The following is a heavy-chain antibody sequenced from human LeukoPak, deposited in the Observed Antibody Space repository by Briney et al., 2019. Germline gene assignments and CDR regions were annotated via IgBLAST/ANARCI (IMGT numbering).Heavy chain of an antibody. V-gene: IGHV3-23*01. D-gene: IGHD5-18*01. CDR3: ARAQTGYTYGYAY. CDR2: ISGSGGST. Sequence: GGSLRLSCAASGFTFSSYAMSWVRQAPGKGLEWVSAISGSGGSTYYADSVKGRFTISRDNAKNSLYLQLNSLRAEDTAVYYCARAQTGYTYGYAYWGQGTLVTVSS. J-gene: IGHJ4*02. CDR1: GFTFSSYA.